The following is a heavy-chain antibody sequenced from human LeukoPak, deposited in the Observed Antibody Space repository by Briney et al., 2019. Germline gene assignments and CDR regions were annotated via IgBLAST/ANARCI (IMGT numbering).Heavy chain of an antibody. D-gene: IGHD3-16*01. Sequence: SETLYLTCAVYGGSVSDYHWNWVRQPPGKGLEWIGEISQSEGTYYNASLKSRVTMSVDTTRNQFSLKLSSVTAADTAVYYCVRGIDSRKLSYWAQGTLVTVSS. J-gene: IGHJ4*02. V-gene: IGHV4-34*01. CDR3: VRGIDSRKLSY. CDR1: GGSVSDYH. CDR2: ISQSEGT.